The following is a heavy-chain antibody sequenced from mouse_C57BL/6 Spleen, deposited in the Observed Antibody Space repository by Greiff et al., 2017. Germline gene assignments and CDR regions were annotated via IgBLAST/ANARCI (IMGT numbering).Heavy chain of an antibody. CDR1: GYTFTSYG. V-gene: IGHV1-81*01. Sequence: VQLQQSGAELARPGASVKLSCKASGYTFTSYGISWVKQRTGQGLEWIGEIFPRSGNTYYNEKFKGKATLTADKSSSTAYMELRSLTSEDSAVYFCARLGLITTVIDYWGQGTTLTVSS. CDR3: ARLGLITTVIDY. CDR2: IFPRSGNT. D-gene: IGHD1-1*01. J-gene: IGHJ2*01.